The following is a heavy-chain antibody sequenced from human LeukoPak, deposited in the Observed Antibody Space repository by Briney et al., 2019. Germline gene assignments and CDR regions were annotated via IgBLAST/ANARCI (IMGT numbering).Heavy chain of an antibody. CDR3: AKDNDILTGYSSNFDY. CDR1: GFTFSSYS. J-gene: IGHJ4*02. V-gene: IGHV3-21*04. CDR2: ISSRSGYI. Sequence: PGGSLRLSCAASGFTFSSYSMNWVRQAPGKGLEWVSSISSRSGYIYYADSVKGRFTISRDNAKNSLYLQMNSLRAEDTALYYCAKDNDILTGYSSNFDYWGQGTLVTVSS. D-gene: IGHD3-9*01.